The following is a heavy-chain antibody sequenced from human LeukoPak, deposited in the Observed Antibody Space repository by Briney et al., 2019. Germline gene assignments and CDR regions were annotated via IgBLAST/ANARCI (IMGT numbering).Heavy chain of an antibody. D-gene: IGHD3-22*01. CDR2: VFGGGGT. CDR3: ARTYTNNAGYYLY. V-gene: IGHV3-53*01. Sequence: GGSLRLSCAASGLSVSSTFMSWVRQTPGKGLEWVSSVFGGGGTRYADSVMGRFTISRDNSKSTLYLQMNSLCAEDTAVYYCARTYTNNAGYYLYWGQGTLVTVSS. CDR1: GLSVSSTF. J-gene: IGHJ4*02.